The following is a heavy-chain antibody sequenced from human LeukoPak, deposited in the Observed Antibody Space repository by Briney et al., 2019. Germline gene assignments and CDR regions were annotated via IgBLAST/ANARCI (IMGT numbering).Heavy chain of an antibody. V-gene: IGHV4-59*12. Sequence: KPSEPLSLTCRVSGGSIVRYYWSWIRQPPGKGLEWIGYIYYTGNTNYNPSLKSRLTISVDTSKNQFSLKLSSVTAADTAVYYCARDHYGHVYWGQGTLVTVSS. CDR3: ARDHYGHVY. D-gene: IGHD3-10*01. J-gene: IGHJ4*02. CDR2: IYYTGNT. CDR1: GGSIVRYY.